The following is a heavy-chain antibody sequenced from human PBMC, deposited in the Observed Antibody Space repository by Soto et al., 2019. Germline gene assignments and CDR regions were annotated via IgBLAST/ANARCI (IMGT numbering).Heavy chain of an antibody. CDR3: ARDYYGSGSYWSWFDP. CDR2: IYYSGSA. V-gene: IGHV4-30-4*01. D-gene: IGHD3-10*01. J-gene: IGHJ5*02. CDR1: GGSISSGDYY. Sequence: PXGTLSLTCTVSGGSISSGDYYWSWIRQPPGKGLEWIGYIYYSGSAYYNPSLKSRVTISVDTSKNQFSLKLSSVTAADTAAYYCARDYYGSGSYWSWFDPWGQGTLVTVSS.